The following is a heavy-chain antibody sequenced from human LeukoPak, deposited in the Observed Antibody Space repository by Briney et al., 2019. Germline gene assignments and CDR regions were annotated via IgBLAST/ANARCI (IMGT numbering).Heavy chain of an antibody. CDR2: MNPGDSDT. J-gene: IGHJ4*02. Sequence: GESLKISCQGSGYSFTSYWIGWVRQMPGKGREWMGIMNPGDSDTRYSPSFQGQVTISAGRSINTAYLQWSSLKASDTAMYYCARGVAGTWDYWGQGTLVTVSS. D-gene: IGHD6-19*01. CDR3: ARGVAGTWDY. CDR1: GYSFTSYW. V-gene: IGHV5-51*01.